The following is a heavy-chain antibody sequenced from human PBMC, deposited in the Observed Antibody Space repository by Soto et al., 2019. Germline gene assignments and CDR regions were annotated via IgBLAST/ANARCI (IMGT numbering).Heavy chain of an antibody. D-gene: IGHD1-26*01. V-gene: IGHV1-18*01. J-gene: IGHJ4*02. CDR3: ARERTWEPLLY. Sequence: QVQLVQSGADEVRKPGASVKVSCKASGYIFNNYAITWVRQAPGQGLAWVGWISANNGYTNYGHKFQDRVTMTADTSTRTVFMELRGLTSDDTAIYYCARERTWEPLLYWGKGTLVTVSP. CDR1: GYIFNNYA. CDR2: ISANNGYT.